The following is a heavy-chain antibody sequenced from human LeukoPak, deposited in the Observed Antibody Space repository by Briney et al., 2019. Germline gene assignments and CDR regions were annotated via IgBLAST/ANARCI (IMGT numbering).Heavy chain of an antibody. J-gene: IGHJ6*03. V-gene: IGHV4-4*07. CDR1: GGSISSYY. CDR3: ARAEYSSTWSHDYYYMDV. CDR2: IYTSGST. D-gene: IGHD6-13*01. Sequence: SETLSLTCTVSGGSISSYYWSWIRQPAGKGLEWIGRIYTSGSTNYNPSLKSRVTISVDTSKNQFSLKLSSVTAADTAVYYCARAEYSSTWSHDYYYMDVWGKGTTVTVSS.